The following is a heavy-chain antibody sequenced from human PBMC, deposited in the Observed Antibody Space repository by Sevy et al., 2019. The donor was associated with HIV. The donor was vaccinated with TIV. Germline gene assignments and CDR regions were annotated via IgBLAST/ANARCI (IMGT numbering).Heavy chain of an antibody. J-gene: IGHJ6*02. Sequence: ASVKVSCKASGYTFTRYGISWVRQAPGQGLEWMGWISGKSGDTNCAQRLQGRVTMTTDTSTNTAYMELRSLRSDDTAVYYCARDRNNYDSSGYPKGVDVWGQGTTVTVSS. D-gene: IGHD3-22*01. CDR2: ISGKSGDT. V-gene: IGHV1-18*01. CDR1: GYTFTRYG. CDR3: ARDRNNYDSSGYPKGVDV.